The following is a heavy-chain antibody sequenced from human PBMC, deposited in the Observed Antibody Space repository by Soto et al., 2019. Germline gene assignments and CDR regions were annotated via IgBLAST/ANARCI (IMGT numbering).Heavy chain of an antibody. CDR2: INHSGST. CDR3: ARGYGRNFDY. Sequence: QVQLQQWGAGLLKPSETLSLTCAVYGGSFSGYYWSWIRQPPGKGLEWIGEINHSGSTNYNPSLKSRVTISVDTSKNQVSLKLSSVTAADTAVYSCARGYGRNFDYWGQGTLVTVSS. CDR1: GGSFSGYY. D-gene: IGHD3-10*01. V-gene: IGHV4-34*01. J-gene: IGHJ4*02.